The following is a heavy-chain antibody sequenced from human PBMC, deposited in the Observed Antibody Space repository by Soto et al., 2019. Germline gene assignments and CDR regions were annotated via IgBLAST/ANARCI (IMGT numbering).Heavy chain of an antibody. D-gene: IGHD2-15*01. J-gene: IGHJ5*02. CDR3: ASSGGPEGDWFDP. CDR1: GFPIRRRGYY. V-gene: IGHV4-31*03. Sequence: PSETLSLTCTVSGFPIRRRGYYWSWIRHRPGEGLEWIGFFYYSGITDYNPSLRSRVTISADTSRNQVFLNMYSVTAADTAVYYCASSGGPEGDWFDPWGQGTLVTVSS. CDR2: FYYSGIT.